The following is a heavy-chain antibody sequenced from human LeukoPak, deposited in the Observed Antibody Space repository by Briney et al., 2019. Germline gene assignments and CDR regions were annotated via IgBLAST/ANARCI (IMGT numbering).Heavy chain of an antibody. J-gene: IGHJ5*02. D-gene: IGHD1-26*01. CDR3: ARRGLNWFDP. CDR1: GYSFSSYW. V-gene: IGHV5-51*01. CDR2: IDPSDSDI. Sequence: GESLKISCKGSGYSFSSYWIGWVRQMLGKGLEWMGIIDPSDSDIRYSPSFQGQVTFSADKSISTAYLQWSSLKASDTAMYYCARRGLNWFDPWGQGTLVTVSS.